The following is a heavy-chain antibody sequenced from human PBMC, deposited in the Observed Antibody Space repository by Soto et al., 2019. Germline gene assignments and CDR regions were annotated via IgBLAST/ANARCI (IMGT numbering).Heavy chain of an antibody. V-gene: IGHV2-5*02. Sequence: QITLKESGPTLVKPTETLTLTCTFSGFSLSARGVGVGWIRQPPGKALEWLAIIYWDDDKRYSPSLSTTFTITTDTSKTPVVLTMTTMDPVDTATYFCAHRPYSGTSHDAYDIWGPGIMVTVSS. CDR1: GFSLSARGVG. CDR3: AHRPYSGTSHDAYDI. CDR2: IYWDDDK. D-gene: IGHD1-26*01. J-gene: IGHJ3*02.